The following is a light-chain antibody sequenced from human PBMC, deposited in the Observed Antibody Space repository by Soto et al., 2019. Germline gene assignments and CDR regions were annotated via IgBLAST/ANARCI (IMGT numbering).Light chain of an antibody. J-gene: IGKJ1*01. Sequence: EIVMTQSPATLSVSPGERSTLSCRASQSVSSSLAWYQQKPGQAPRLLMYGASTRATGIPARSSGSGSGTEFTLTISSLQSEDFAVYYCQQYNKWPPVTFGQGTKVDIK. CDR1: QSVSSS. CDR3: QQYNKWPPVT. CDR2: GAS. V-gene: IGKV3-15*01.